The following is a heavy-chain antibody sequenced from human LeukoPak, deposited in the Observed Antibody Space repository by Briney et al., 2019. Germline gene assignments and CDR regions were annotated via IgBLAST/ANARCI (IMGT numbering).Heavy chain of an antibody. D-gene: IGHD2-2*01. J-gene: IGHJ3*02. V-gene: IGHV3-30*02. Sequence: PGGSLRLSCAVSGFTFSRYGMHWVRQAPGKGLEWVAFIRFDGSNKYYADSVKGRFTISRDNAKNSLYLQMNSLRAEDTAVYYCAREDASAFDIWGQGTMVTVSS. CDR3: AREDASAFDI. CDR1: GFTFSRYG. CDR2: IRFDGSNK.